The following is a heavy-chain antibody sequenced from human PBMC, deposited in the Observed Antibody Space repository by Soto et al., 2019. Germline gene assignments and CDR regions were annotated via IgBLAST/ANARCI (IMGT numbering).Heavy chain of an antibody. D-gene: IGHD3-9*01. CDR3: ARVGTGSSTPLDI. Sequence: GGSLRLSFVASGLIFIRSPMNWVRQAPGKGLEWVSSITSASDYIFYADSVKGRFTISRDNAKNSLYLQMNSLRAEDTAVYYCARVGTGSSTPLDIWGQGTMVTVSS. CDR2: ITSASDYI. V-gene: IGHV3-21*01. CDR1: GLIFIRSP. J-gene: IGHJ3*02.